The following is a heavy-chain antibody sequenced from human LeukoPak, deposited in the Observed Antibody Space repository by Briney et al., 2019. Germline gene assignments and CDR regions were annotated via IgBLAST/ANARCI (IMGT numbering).Heavy chain of an antibody. Sequence: KPSETLSLTCAVYGGSFSDYHWNWIRQPPGKGLEWIGEINHSGTSTNYNPSLKSRVTISGDTSKNQFSLRLNSVTAADTAMYYCAKSGGYGLIDYWGQGTLVTVSS. CDR3: AKSGGYGLIDY. J-gene: IGHJ4*02. D-gene: IGHD1-26*01. CDR1: GGSFSDYH. V-gene: IGHV4-34*01. CDR2: INHSGTST.